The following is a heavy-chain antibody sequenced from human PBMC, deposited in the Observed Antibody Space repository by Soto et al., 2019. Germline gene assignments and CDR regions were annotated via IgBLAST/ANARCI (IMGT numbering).Heavy chain of an antibody. CDR2: MHYTGFS. D-gene: IGHD2-15*01. J-gene: IGHJ6*03. CDR3: ARGYCSGGSCYFYYYYYMDV. V-gene: IGHV4-59*02. Sequence: SETLSLTCSFSGDSVTSHYLTWIRQSPEKGLEWIGYMHYTGFSHYNPSLRSRVTISVDTSKNQFTLKLSSVTVADTAVYYCARGYCSGGSCYFYYYYYMDVWGKGTTVTVSS. CDR1: GDSVTSHY.